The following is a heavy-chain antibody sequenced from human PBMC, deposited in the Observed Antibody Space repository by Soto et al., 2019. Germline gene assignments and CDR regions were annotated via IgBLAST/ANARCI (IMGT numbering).Heavy chain of an antibody. J-gene: IGHJ3*01. V-gene: IGHV3-74*01. CDR3: ARDGGSGPLGAFDV. CDR1: GFTFRSYW. D-gene: IGHD2-15*01. Sequence: EVQLVESGGGLVQPGGSLRLSCAASGFTFRSYWMHWVRQAPGKGLVWVSRIDSDGRSITYADSVKDRFTSSRDNAKNTLYLQMNVLRAEDTAVYYCARDGGSGPLGAFDVWGLGTMVTVSS. CDR2: IDSDGRSI.